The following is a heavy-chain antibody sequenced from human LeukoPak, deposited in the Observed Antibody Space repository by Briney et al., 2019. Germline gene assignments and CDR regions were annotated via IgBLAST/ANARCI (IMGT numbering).Heavy chain of an antibody. CDR3: ARVAGGRYCSSTSCYMRGWFDP. J-gene: IGHJ5*02. CDR1: GYTFTSYD. CDR2: MNPNSGNT. Sequence: ASVKVSCKASGYTFTSYDINWVRQATGKGLEWMGWMNPNSGNTGYAQKFQGRVTMTRNTSISTAYMELSSLRSEDTAVYYCARVAGGRYCSSTSCYMRGWFDPWGQGTLVTVSS. V-gene: IGHV1-8*01. D-gene: IGHD2-2*02.